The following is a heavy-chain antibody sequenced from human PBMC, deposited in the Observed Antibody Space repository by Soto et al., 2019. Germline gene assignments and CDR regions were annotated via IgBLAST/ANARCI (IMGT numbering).Heavy chain of an antibody. CDR3: ARVQGGDALGRYGMDV. Sequence: GESLNISCQASGYKYNTYWIAWARQVPGKGLEWMGIIYPGDSETRYSPSFEGQVTISVDKSVTTAYLHWSSLKASDSGIYYCARVQGGDALGRYGMDVLGQGTAVTVSS. CDR1: GYKYNTYW. J-gene: IGHJ6*02. CDR2: IYPGDSET. V-gene: IGHV5-51*01. D-gene: IGHD2-21*01.